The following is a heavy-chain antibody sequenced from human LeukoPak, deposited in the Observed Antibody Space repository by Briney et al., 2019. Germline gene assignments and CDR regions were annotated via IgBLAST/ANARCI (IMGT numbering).Heavy chain of an antibody. CDR3: AGRSARYFDH. V-gene: IGHV4-59*01. CDR2: IFYSGST. J-gene: IGHJ4*02. D-gene: IGHD1-26*01. Sequence: SETLSPTCTVSGDSISSYYWSWIRQPPGEGLQWIGYIFYSGSTNYNASLRSRVAISVDTSKNQFSLRLTSVTAADTAVYYCAGRSARYFDHWGQGALVTVSS. CDR1: GDSISSYY.